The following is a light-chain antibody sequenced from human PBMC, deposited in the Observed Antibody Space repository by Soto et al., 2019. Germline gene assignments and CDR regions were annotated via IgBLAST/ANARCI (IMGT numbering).Light chain of an antibody. V-gene: IGKV3-20*01. CDR3: QQYGSSLLYT. CDR1: QSVSSSY. J-gene: IGKJ2*01. Sequence: EIVLTQSPGTPSLSPGERATLSCRASQSVSSSYLAWYQQKPGQAPRLLIYGASSRATGIPDRFSGSGSGTDFTLTISRLEPEDIAVYYCQQYGSSLLYTFGQGTKLEIK. CDR2: GAS.